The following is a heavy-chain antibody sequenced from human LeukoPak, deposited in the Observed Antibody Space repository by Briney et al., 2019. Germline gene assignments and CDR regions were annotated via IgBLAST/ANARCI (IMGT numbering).Heavy chain of an antibody. V-gene: IGHV1-2*02. CDR3: ARSLVGAADYFDY. J-gene: IGHJ4*02. Sequence: ASVKVSCKASGYTFIGYYMHWVRQAPGQGLEWMGWINPNSGGTNYAQKFQGRVTMTRDTSISTAYMELSRLRSDDTAVYYCARSLVGAADYFDYWGQGTLVTVSS. CDR2: INPNSGGT. D-gene: IGHD2-15*01. CDR1: GYTFIGYY.